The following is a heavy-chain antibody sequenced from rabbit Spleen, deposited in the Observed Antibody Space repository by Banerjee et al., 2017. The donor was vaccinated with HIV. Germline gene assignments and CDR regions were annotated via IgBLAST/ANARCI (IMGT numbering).Heavy chain of an antibody. J-gene: IGHJ4*01. Sequence: EQLEESGGGLVKPEGSLTLTCKASGVSLNDKDVMCWVRQAPGKGLEWIACINIVTGKSVYASWAKGRFMMSRTSSTTVTLQMTSLTAADMATYFCARDAGRGDYIDGVFNLWGQGTLVTVS. CDR2: INIVTGKS. CDR1: GVSLNDKDV. V-gene: IGHV1S45*01. CDR3: ARDAGRGDYIDGVFNL. D-gene: IGHD8-1*01.